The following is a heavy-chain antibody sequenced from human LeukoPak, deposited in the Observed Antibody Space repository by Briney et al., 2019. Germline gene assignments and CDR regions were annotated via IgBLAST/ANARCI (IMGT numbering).Heavy chain of an antibody. V-gene: IGHV4-59*08. Sequence: SETLSLTCNVSSGSMTSYYWSWIRQPPGRGPEWIGYIFHTGTATYNPSLKSRFTMSVDTSQKQFSLEVTSVTAADTAVYYCASQVHWAAALDSWGQGTLVSVSS. J-gene: IGHJ4*02. CDR2: IFHTGTA. D-gene: IGHD6-13*01. CDR1: SGSMTSYY. CDR3: ASQVHWAAALDS.